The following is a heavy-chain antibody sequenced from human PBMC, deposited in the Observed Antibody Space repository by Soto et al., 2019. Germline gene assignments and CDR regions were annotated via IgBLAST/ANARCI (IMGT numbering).Heavy chain of an antibody. J-gene: IGHJ4*02. CDR3: ARDKRAAGLDY. Sequence: QPGGSLRLSCAASGFTFSSYDMHWVRQATGKGLEWVSAIGTAGDTYYPGSVKGRFTISRENAKNSLYLQMNSLRAEDTAVYYCARDKRAAGLDYWGQGTLVTVSS. CDR1: GFTFSSYD. CDR2: IGTAGDT. D-gene: IGHD6-13*01. V-gene: IGHV3-13*01.